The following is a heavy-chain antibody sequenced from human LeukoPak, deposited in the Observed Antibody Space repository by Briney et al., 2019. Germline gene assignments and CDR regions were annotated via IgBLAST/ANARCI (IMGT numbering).Heavy chain of an antibody. Sequence: GGSLRLSCAASGFTVSNHYMSWVRQAPGKGLEWVSVIFSGGSAYYAASVKGRFTISRDNSNNVDLQMNSLIAEDTAVYFCARDNGSRWDRWHFDVWGRGALVIVSS. J-gene: IGHJ2*01. CDR1: GFTVSNHY. CDR3: ARDNGSRWDRWHFDV. CDR2: IFSGGSA. V-gene: IGHV3-53*01. D-gene: IGHD6-13*01.